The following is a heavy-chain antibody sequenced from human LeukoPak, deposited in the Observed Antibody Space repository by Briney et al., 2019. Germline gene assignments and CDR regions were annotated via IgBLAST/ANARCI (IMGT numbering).Heavy chain of an antibody. V-gene: IGHV4-61*02. D-gene: IGHD3-22*01. J-gene: IGHJ4*02. CDR3: ARVSDDSSGYYYYFDY. Sequence: SETLSLTCTVSGGSISSSSYYWSWIRQPAGKGLEWIGRIYTGGSTNYNPSLKSRVTMSVGTSKNQFSLKLSSVTAADTAVYYCARVSDDSSGYYYYFDYWGQGTLVTVSS. CDR1: GGSISSSSYY. CDR2: IYTGGST.